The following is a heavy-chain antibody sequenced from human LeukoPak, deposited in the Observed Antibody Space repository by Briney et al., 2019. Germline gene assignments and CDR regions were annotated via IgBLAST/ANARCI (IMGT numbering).Heavy chain of an antibody. CDR2: INHSGST. V-gene: IGHV4-39*07. Sequence: SETLSLTCTVSGGSISSSSYYWSWIRQPPGKGLEWIGEINHSGSTNYNPSLKSRVTISVDTSKNQFSLKLSSVTAADTAVYYCARSGIAALVAYYYYMDVWGKGTTVTVSS. CDR3: ARSGIAALVAYYYYMDV. D-gene: IGHD6-6*01. J-gene: IGHJ6*03. CDR1: GGSISSSSYY.